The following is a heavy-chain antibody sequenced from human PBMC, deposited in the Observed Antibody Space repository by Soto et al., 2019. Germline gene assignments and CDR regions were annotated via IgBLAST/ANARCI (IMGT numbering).Heavy chain of an antibody. Sequence: GGSLRLSCAASGFTFSSYAMSWVRQAPGKGLEWVAVISYDGSNKYYADSVKGRFTISRDNSKNTLYLQMNSLRAEDTAVYYCATTWDTAMVNRFDYWGQGTLVTVSS. CDR3: ATTWDTAMVNRFDY. CDR2: ISYDGSNK. V-gene: IGHV3-30*03. J-gene: IGHJ4*02. CDR1: GFTFSSYA. D-gene: IGHD5-18*01.